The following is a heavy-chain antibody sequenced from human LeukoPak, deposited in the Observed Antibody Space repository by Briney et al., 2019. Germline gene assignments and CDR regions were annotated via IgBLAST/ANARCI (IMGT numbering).Heavy chain of an antibody. D-gene: IGHD3-3*01. CDR1: GYTFTSYY. CDR3: ARDDFWSGYYIYD. J-gene: IGHJ4*02. CDR2: IDPSGGST. Sequence: ASVKVSCKASGYTFTSYYMHWVRQAPGQGLEWMGIIDPSGGSTSYAQKFQGRVTMTRDTSTSTVYMELSSLRAEDTAVYYCARDDFWSGYYIYDWGQGTLVTVSS. V-gene: IGHV1-46*01.